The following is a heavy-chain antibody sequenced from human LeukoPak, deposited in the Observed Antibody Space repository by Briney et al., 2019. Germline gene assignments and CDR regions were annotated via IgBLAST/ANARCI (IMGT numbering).Heavy chain of an antibody. V-gene: IGHV3-23*01. Sequence: VQPGGSLRLSCAASGFTFSSYAMYWVRQAPGKGLEWVSGIFGSGGSTHYADSVKGRFTISSDNSKNTLYLQMNSLRAEDTAVYYCATIYVWGSYREGVGSPRKYYFDYWGQGTLVTVSS. J-gene: IGHJ4*02. CDR3: ATIYVWGSYREGVGSPRKYYFDY. CDR1: GFTFSSYA. D-gene: IGHD3-16*02. CDR2: IFGSGGST.